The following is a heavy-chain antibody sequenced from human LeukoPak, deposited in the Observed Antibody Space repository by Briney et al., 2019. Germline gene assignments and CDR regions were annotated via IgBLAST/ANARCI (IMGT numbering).Heavy chain of an antibody. V-gene: IGHV1-69*13. CDR1: GGTFSSYA. Sequence: ASVKVSCKASGGTFSSYAISWVRQAPGQGLEWMGGITPIFGTANYAQKFQGGVTITADESTSTAYMELSSLRSEDTAVYYCARGIAVAGPTGVFDYWGQGTLVTVSS. CDR2: ITPIFGTA. CDR3: ARGIAVAGPTGVFDY. D-gene: IGHD6-19*01. J-gene: IGHJ4*02.